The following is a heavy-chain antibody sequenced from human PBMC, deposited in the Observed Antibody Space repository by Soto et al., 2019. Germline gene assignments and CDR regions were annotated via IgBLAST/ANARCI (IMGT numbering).Heavy chain of an antibody. V-gene: IGHV6-1*01. CDR3: AREGSGYYYDSSGYYLHDAFDI. CDR1: GDSVSSNSAA. J-gene: IGHJ3*02. Sequence: SQTLSLTCAISGDSVSSNSAAWNWIRQSPSRGLEWLGRTYYRSKWYNDYAVSVKSRITINPDTSKNQFSLQLNSVTPEDTAVYYCAREGSGYYYDSSGYYLHDAFDIWGQGTMVTVSS. D-gene: IGHD3-22*01. CDR2: TYYRSKWYN.